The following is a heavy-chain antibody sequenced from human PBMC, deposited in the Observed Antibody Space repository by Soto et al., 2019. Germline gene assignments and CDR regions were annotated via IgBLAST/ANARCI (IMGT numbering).Heavy chain of an antibody. CDR3: AHSGASSGFVYYYYMDV. CDR2: IYWDDDK. J-gene: IGHJ6*03. V-gene: IGHV2-5*02. Sequence: SGPTLVNPTQTLRLTCTFSGFSLSTSGVGVGWIRQPPGKALEWLALIYWDDDKRYSPSLKSRLTITKDTSKNQVVLTMTNMDPVDTATYYCAHSGASSGFVYYYYMDVWGKGSTVTVSS. CDR1: GFSLSTSGVG. D-gene: IGHD6-19*01.